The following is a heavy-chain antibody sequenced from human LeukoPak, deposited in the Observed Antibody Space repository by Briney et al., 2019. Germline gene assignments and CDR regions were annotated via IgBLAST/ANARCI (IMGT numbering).Heavy chain of an antibody. Sequence: SQTLTLTCTASGGSISSGDYYWIWIPQPPGKGLDSIVYSYYSGSTYYNPALKSRVTISVATSKTQFSQKLSYVTAADPAVHYCARERRFLSGPGYFDSWGQGNLVTVSS. J-gene: IGHJ4*02. D-gene: IGHD3-3*01. CDR3: ARERRFLSGPGYFDS. CDR2: SYYSGST. V-gene: IGHV4-30-4*01. CDR1: GGSISSGDYY.